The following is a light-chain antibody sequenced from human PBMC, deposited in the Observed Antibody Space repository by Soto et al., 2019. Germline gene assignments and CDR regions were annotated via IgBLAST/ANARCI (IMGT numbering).Light chain of an antibody. CDR1: QSVTGIS. Sequence: EILLTQSPSTLSLSPGEGVTLSCRASQSVTGISLAWYQQKPAQAPRLLIYAASTRAAAVTDRFTGSGSGTDFALTISRLEHEDFGVYYCQQYGDSPLTSGPGTKVDIK. V-gene: IGKV3-20*01. J-gene: IGKJ3*01. CDR3: QQYGDSPLT. CDR2: AAS.